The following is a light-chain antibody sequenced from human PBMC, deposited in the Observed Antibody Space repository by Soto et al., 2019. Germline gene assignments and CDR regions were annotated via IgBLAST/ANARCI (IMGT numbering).Light chain of an antibody. CDR2: GAS. CDR3: QQYDSSPWT. J-gene: IGKJ1*01. CDR1: QSVSSSY. V-gene: IGKV3-20*01. Sequence: EIVLTQSQGTLSLSPWERATLSFSASQSVSSSYLAWYQQKPGQAPRLLIYGASSRATGIPDRFSGSGSGTDFTLTISRLEPEDFAVYYCQQYDSSPWTFGQGTKVDI.